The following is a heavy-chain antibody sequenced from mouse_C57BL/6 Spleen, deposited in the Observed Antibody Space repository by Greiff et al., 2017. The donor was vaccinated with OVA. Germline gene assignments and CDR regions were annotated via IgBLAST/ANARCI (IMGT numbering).Heavy chain of an antibody. CDR2: LDPENGDT. J-gene: IGHJ4*01. D-gene: IGHD2-2*01. V-gene: IGHV14-4*01. Sequence: VQLQQSGAELVRPGASVKLSCTASGFNIKDDYMHWVKQRPEQGLEWIGWLDPENGDTEYASKFQGKATITADTSSNTAYLQLSSLTSEDTAVYYCTTGRGYDGYAMDYWGQGTSVTVSS. CDR3: TTGRGYDGYAMDY. CDR1: GFNIKDDY.